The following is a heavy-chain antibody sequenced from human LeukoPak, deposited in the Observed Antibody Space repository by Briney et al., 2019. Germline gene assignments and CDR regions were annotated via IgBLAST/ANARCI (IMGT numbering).Heavy chain of an antibody. J-gene: IGHJ4*02. CDR2: IYHSGST. Sequence: PSETLSLTCTVSGYSISSGYYWGWIRQPPGKGLEWIGSIYHSGSTYYNPSLKSRVTISVDTSKNQFSLKLSSVTAADTAVYYCARVSGGKWELLGSCDYWGQGTLVTVSS. V-gene: IGHV4-38-2*02. D-gene: IGHD1-26*01. CDR1: GYSISSGYY. CDR3: ARVSGGKWELLGSCDY.